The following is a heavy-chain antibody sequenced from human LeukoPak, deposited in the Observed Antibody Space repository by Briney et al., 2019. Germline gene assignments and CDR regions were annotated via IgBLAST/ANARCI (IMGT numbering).Heavy chain of an antibody. CDR3: VKGGLRSGYFDY. D-gene: IGHD2-15*01. Sequence: GGSLRLSCTVSEFTFSSFAMSWVRQPPGKGLEWVSTITNRGGRTNYADSVKGRSTISRDNVKNTLYLEMNSLRAEDTAVYYCVKGGLRSGYFDYWGQGTLVTVSS. CDR2: ITNRGGRT. V-gene: IGHV3-23*01. J-gene: IGHJ4*02. CDR1: EFTFSSFA.